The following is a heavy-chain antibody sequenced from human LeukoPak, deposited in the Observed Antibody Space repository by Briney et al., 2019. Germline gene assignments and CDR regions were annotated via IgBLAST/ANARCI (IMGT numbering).Heavy chain of an antibody. CDR3: ARGGEDYYDSSGYFDY. CDR1: GFTVSSKY. V-gene: IGHV3-53*01. D-gene: IGHD3-22*01. Sequence: GGSLRLSCAVSGFTVSSKYMSWVRQAPGKGLEWVSVIYSGGSTYDADSVKGRFTISRDNSKNTLYLQMNSLRVEDTAVYYCARGGEDYYDSSGYFDYWGQGTLVTVSS. CDR2: IYSGGST. J-gene: IGHJ4*02.